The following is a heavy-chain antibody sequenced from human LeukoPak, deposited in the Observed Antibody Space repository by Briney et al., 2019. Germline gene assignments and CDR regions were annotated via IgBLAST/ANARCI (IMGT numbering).Heavy chain of an antibody. V-gene: IGHV3-48*03. D-gene: IGHD5-18*01. CDR2: ISSSGSTI. J-gene: IGHJ4*02. CDR3: AMSGYSYGDLDY. Sequence: GGSLRLSRAASGFTFSSYEMNWVRQAPGKGLEWVSYISSSGSTIYYADSVKGRFTISRDNAKNSLYLQMNSLRAEDTAVYYCAMSGYSYGDLDYWGQGTLVTVSS. CDR1: GFTFSSYE.